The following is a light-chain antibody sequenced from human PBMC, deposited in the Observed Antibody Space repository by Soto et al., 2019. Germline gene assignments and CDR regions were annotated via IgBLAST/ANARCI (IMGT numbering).Light chain of an antibody. CDR2: DAS. Sequence: EIVLTQSPATLSLSPGGRATLSCRASQSVNSDLAWFQQKPGQAPRLLIYDASNRATGIPARFSGSGSETDFTLTISSLEPEDFAVYYCQQRENLITFGGGTKVEI. J-gene: IGKJ4*01. V-gene: IGKV3-11*01. CDR1: QSVNSD. CDR3: QQRENLIT.